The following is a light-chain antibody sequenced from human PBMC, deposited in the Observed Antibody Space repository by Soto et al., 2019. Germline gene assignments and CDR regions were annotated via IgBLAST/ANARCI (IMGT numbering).Light chain of an antibody. V-gene: IGKV3-20*01. CDR1: QSVSTYY. J-gene: IGKJ1*01. Sequence: VVLTQSPGTLALSPGERATLSCRASQSVSTYYLAWYQQKPGQAPRLLIHGASSRATGIPDRFSGSGSETDFTLTISTLEPEDFAVYYCQQYGSSPLTF. CDR2: GAS. CDR3: QQYGSSPLT.